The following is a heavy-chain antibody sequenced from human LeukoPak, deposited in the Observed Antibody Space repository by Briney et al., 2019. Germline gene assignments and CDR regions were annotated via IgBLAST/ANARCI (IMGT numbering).Heavy chain of an antibody. CDR3: ATGRGDYYYFMDV. J-gene: IGHJ6*03. CDR1: GHTLTDFP. D-gene: IGHD3-10*01. V-gene: IGHV1-24*01. Sequence: ASVQLSCKISGHTLTDFPLHWVRQTPGKGLEWMGGFDPEDSGPIYAQNFQGSLTMTEDTSTDTFYMELRSLRSDDTALYFCATGRGDYYYFMDVWGKGTTVIVSS. CDR2: FDPEDSGP.